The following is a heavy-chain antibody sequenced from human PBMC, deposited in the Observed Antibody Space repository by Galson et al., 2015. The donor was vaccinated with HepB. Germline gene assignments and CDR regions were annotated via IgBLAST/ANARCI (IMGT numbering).Heavy chain of an antibody. Sequence: SLRLSCAASGFTFSNSWMSWVRQAPGKGLEWVANIKQDGSDKYYVDSVKGRFTVSRDNAKNSLYLQMNSLRAEDTAVYYCAREWHYSSSWYPLGDYYYYMDVWGKGTTVTVSS. D-gene: IGHD6-13*01. J-gene: IGHJ6*03. CDR1: GFTFSNSW. CDR2: IKQDGSDK. V-gene: IGHV3-7*01. CDR3: AREWHYSSSWYPLGDYYYYMDV.